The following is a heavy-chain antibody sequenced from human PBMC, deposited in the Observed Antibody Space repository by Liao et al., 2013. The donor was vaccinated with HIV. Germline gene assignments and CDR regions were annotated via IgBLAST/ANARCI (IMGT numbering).Heavy chain of an antibody. CDR1: GGSITRSDFF. D-gene: IGHD1-14*01. Sequence: QLHLQESGPGLAKASETLSLACTVSGGSITRSDFFWGWIRQPPGKGLEWIGSVYHTGTAHYNPSLKTRVVMSVDTARNQISLNVSSVTVADTAVYFCVREAVGKAWFDTWGQGTLVTVLS. CDR2: VYHTGTA. J-gene: IGHJ5*02. V-gene: IGHV4-39*07. CDR3: VREAVGKAWFDT.